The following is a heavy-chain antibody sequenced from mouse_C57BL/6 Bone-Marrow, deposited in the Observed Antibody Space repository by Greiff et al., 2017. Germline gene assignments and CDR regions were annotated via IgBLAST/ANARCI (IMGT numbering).Heavy chain of an antibody. CDR1: GFSLTSYG. D-gene: IGHD2-2*01. CDR3: AKHVAFNYGWKDY. CDR2: IWGGGST. Sequence: VMLVESGPGLVAPSQSLSITCTASGFSLTSYGVDWVRQPPGKGLEWLGVIWGGGSTNYNSALMSSLSISKDNSKSQVFLKMNSLQTEDTAMYCGAKHVAFNYGWKDYWGQGTSVTVSS. J-gene: IGHJ4*01. V-gene: IGHV2-9*01.